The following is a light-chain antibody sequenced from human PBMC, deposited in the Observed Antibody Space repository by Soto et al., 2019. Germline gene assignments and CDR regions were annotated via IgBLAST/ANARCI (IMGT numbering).Light chain of an antibody. Sequence: QSVLTQPPSVSGAPGQRVTISCTGSSSNIGAGYDVHWYQQLPGTAPKLLIYGNSNRPSGVPDRFSGSKSGTSASLAITGLQAEDEADYYCQSYDSSLSGLVFGTGTKLIVL. J-gene: IGLJ1*01. CDR2: GNS. CDR3: QSYDSSLSGLV. V-gene: IGLV1-40*01. CDR1: SSNIGAGYD.